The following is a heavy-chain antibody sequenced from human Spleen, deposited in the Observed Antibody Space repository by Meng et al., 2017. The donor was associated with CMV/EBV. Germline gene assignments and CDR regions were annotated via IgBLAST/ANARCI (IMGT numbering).Heavy chain of an antibody. CDR3: SRDGKLPAAYYYYNMDV. J-gene: IGHJ6*02. Sequence: GESLKISCAASGFTFRSYAMNWVRRAPGKGLEWVSSISSSGRTIYYADSVKGRFTISRDNAKNSLFLQMSSLRAEDTAVYYCSRDGKLPAAYYYYNMDVWGQGTTVTVSS. CDR2: ISSSGRTI. CDR1: GFTFRSYA. V-gene: IGHV3-48*03. D-gene: IGHD6-13*01.